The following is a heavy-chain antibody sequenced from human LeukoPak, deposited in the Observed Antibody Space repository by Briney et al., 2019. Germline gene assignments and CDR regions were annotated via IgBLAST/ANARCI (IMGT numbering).Heavy chain of an antibody. Sequence: GGSLRLSCAASGFTFSSYAMSWVRQAPGKGLEWVSAISGSGGSTYYADSVKGRFTIPRDNSKNTLYLQMNSLRAEDTAVYYCAKGPGYYDSSGYRIDAFDIWGQGTMVTVSS. CDR2: ISGSGGST. V-gene: IGHV3-23*01. J-gene: IGHJ3*02. D-gene: IGHD3-22*01. CDR3: AKGPGYYDSSGYRIDAFDI. CDR1: GFTFSSYA.